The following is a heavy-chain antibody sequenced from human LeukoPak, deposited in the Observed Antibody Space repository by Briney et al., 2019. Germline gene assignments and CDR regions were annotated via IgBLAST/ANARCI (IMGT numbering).Heavy chain of an antibody. D-gene: IGHD1-26*01. Sequence: QASETLSLTCAVYGGSFSNYYWNWIRQAPGKGLEWIGYIYYTGSTNKNPSLKSRVTMSVDTSKNQFSLNLKSVTPEDTAVYYCARDPYSGRYGDYYYYYMDVWGKGTTVTISS. CDR2: IYYTGST. V-gene: IGHV4-59*01. J-gene: IGHJ6*03. CDR3: ARDPYSGRYGDYYYYYMDV. CDR1: GGSFSNYY.